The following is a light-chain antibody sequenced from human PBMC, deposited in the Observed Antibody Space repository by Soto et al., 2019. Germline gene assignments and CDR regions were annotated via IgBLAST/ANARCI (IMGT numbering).Light chain of an antibody. CDR2: DVN. J-gene: IGLJ2*01. CDR3: CSYAGTNSVV. CDR1: SSDVGRYTY. Sequence: QSALTQPRSVSGSPGQSVTISCGGTSSDVGRYTYVSWYQQHPGKAPKLVIYDVNKRPSGVPDRFSASKSGNTASLTISGLQPDDVADYYCCSYAGTNSVVLGGGTKVTVL. V-gene: IGLV2-11*01.